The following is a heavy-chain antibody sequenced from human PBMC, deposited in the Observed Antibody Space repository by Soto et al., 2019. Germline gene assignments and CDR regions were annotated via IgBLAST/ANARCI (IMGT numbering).Heavy chain of an antibody. Sequence: ASVKVSCKASGYTFTSYGISWVRQAPGQGLEWMGWISAYNGNTNYAQKLQGRVTMTTDTSTSTAYMELRSLRSDDTAVYYCARALAAAGIRGSEASDYWGQGTLVTVSS. J-gene: IGHJ4*02. V-gene: IGHV1-18*01. D-gene: IGHD6-13*01. CDR2: ISAYNGNT. CDR1: GYTFTSYG. CDR3: ARALAAAGIRGSEASDY.